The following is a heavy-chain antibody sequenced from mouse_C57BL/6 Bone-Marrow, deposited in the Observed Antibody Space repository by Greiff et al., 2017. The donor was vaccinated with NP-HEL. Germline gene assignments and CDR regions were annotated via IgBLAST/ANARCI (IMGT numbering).Heavy chain of an antibody. CDR3: ARSPFYYYGSSRHFDY. J-gene: IGHJ2*01. D-gene: IGHD1-1*01. CDR2: INPNNGGT. Sequence: VQLQQSGTELVKPGALVKISCKASGYTFTDYYMNWVKKSHGKSLEWIGDINPNNGGTSYNQKFKGKATLTVDKSSSTAYMELRSLTSEDSAVYYCARSPFYYYGSSRHFDYWGQGTTLTVSS. V-gene: IGHV1-26*01. CDR1: GYTFTDYY.